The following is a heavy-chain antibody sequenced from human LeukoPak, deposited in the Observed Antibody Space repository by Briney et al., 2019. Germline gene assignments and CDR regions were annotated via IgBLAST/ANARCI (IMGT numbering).Heavy chain of an antibody. CDR2: IRGDGCEK. J-gene: IGHJ3*02. D-gene: IGHD3-22*01. CDR1: GFMFSRYW. Sequence: SGGSLRLSCEASGFMFSRYWMTWVRQAPGKGLEWVANIRGDGCEKYWLDSVKGRFNISRDNAKHSLSLEMNNVRAGDTAVYHCSRDANYYDSSRHYFNAFDIWGRGTMVTVSS. V-gene: IGHV3-7*01. CDR3: SRDANYYDSSRHYFNAFDI.